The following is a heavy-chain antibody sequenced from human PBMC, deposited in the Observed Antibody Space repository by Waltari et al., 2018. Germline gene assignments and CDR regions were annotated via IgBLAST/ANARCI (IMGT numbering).Heavy chain of an antibody. J-gene: IGHJ2*01. D-gene: IGHD1-26*01. CDR1: GYSISSGYY. Sequence: QVQLQESGPGLVKPSETLSLTCAVSGYSISSGYYWGWIRQPPGKGLEWIGSIYHSGSTYYNPSLKSRVTIAVDTSKNQFSLKLSSVTAADTAVYYCARVEQWELLHHWYFDLWGRGTLVTVSS. V-gene: IGHV4-38-2*01. CDR2: IYHSGST. CDR3: ARVEQWELLHHWYFDL.